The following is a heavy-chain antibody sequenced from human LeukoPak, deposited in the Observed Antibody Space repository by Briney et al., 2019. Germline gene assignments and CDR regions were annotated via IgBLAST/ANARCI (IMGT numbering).Heavy chain of an antibody. CDR2: MNANSGNT. CDR3: VRGHDFWSGYLYYFDY. D-gene: IGHD3-3*01. Sequence: ASVKVSCKASGYLFTSYDINWVRQATGQGLEWMGWMNANSGNTGYAQKFQGRVTMTRDTSISTAYMELNTLKYEDTAVYYCVRGHDFWSGYLYYFDYWGQGTLVTVSS. CDR1: GYLFTSYD. J-gene: IGHJ4*02. V-gene: IGHV1-8*01.